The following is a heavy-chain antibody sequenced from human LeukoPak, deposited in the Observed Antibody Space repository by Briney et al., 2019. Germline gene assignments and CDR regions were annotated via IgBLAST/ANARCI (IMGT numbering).Heavy chain of an antibody. V-gene: IGHV4-39*01. D-gene: IGHD2-2*02. J-gene: IGHJ5*02. CDR3: ARGVPAAILGYWFDP. Sequence: PSETLSLTCTVSGGSISSSSYYWGWIRQPPGKGLEWIGSIYYSGSTYYNPSLKSRVTISVDTSKNQFSLKLSSVTAADTAVYYCARGVPAAILGYWFDPWGQGTLVTVSS. CDR2: IYYSGST. CDR1: GGSISSSSYY.